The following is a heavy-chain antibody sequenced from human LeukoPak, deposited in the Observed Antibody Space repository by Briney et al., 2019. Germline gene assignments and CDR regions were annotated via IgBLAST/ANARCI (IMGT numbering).Heavy chain of an antibody. Sequence: SETLSLTCAVYGGSFSGYYWSWMPDPPGKGREWIGEINHSGSTNYNPSLKSRVTISVDTSKNQFSLKLSSVTAADTAVYYCARGVEIFYYFDYWGQGTLVTVSS. D-gene: IGHD5-24*01. J-gene: IGHJ4*02. V-gene: IGHV4-34*01. CDR2: INHSGST. CDR3: ARGVEIFYYFDY. CDR1: GGSFSGYY.